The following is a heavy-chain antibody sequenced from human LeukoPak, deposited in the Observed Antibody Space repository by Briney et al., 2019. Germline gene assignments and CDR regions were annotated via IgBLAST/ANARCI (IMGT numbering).Heavy chain of an antibody. CDR3: ARLAYCGGDCYGEWSDP. V-gene: IGHV4-4*09. CDR1: GGSISSYY. D-gene: IGHD2-21*02. J-gene: IGHJ5*02. Sequence: SETLSLTCTVSGGSISSYYWSWIRQPPGKGLEWIGYIYTSGSTNYNPSLKSRVTISVDTSKNQFSLKLSSVTAADTAVYYCARLAYCGGDCYGEWSDPWGQGTLVTVSS. CDR2: IYTSGST.